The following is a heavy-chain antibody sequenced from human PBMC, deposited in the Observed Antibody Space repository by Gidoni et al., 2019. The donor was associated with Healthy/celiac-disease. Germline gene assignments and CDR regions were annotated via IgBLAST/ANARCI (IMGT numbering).Heavy chain of an antibody. D-gene: IGHD1-26*01. CDR2: ISSSSSTI. Sequence: EVQLVESGGGLVQPGGSLRLSCAASVFTFSSYSMNWVRQAPGKGLAWVSYISSSSSTIYYADSVKGRFTISRDNAKNSLYLQMNSLRAEDTAVYYCAIVGATRPDYWGQGTLVTVSS. CDR3: AIVGATRPDY. J-gene: IGHJ4*02. CDR1: VFTFSSYS. V-gene: IGHV3-48*01.